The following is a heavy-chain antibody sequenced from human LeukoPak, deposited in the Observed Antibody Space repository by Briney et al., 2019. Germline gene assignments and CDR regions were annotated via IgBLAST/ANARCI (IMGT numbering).Heavy chain of an antibody. J-gene: IGHJ4*02. V-gene: IGHV4-59*01. CDR3: ARGHYDILTGESYYFDY. CDR1: GGSISSYY. CDR2: IYYSGST. Sequence: SETLSLTCTVSGGSISSYYWSWIPQPPGKGLEWLGYIYYSGSTNYNPSPKSRVTISVDTSKNQFSLKLSSVTAADTAVYYCARGHYDILTGESYYFDYWGQGTLVTVSS. D-gene: IGHD3-9*01.